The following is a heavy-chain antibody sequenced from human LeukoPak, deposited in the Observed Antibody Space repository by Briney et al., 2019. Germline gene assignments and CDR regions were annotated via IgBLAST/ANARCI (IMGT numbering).Heavy chain of an antibody. J-gene: IGHJ3*02. CDR1: GGSIRTRIDY. CDR2: DSYSGST. CDR3: ATLGDSSCDHPYGFDI. Sequence: SETLSLTCIASGGSIRTRIDYWVWIRQPPGTGLEWIGCDSYSGSTHYNPSLNSRVTISVDTSKNQFSLKLSSVTAADTAVYYCATLGDSSCDHPYGFDIWGQGTMVTVSS. V-gene: IGHV4-39*01. D-gene: IGHD3-22*01.